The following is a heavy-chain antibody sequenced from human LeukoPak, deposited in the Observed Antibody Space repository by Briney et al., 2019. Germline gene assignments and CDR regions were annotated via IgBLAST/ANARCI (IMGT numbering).Heavy chain of an antibody. J-gene: IGHJ5*02. CDR3: ACRDLSCPLSGP. V-gene: IGHV5-51*01. D-gene: IGHD2/OR15-2a*01. CDR1: GYSFTDYW. CDR2: IYPGDSRT. Sequence: GESLKISCEGFGYSFTDYWIGWVRQMPGKGLEWMGVIYPGDSRTRYSPSFQGQVTISADKSINTAYLQWRSLKASDTAIYYCACRDLSCPLSGPWGQGTLVTVSS.